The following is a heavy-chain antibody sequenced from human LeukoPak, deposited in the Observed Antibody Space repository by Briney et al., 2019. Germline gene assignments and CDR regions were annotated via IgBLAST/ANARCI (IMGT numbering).Heavy chain of an antibody. J-gene: IGHJ4*02. Sequence: PSETLSLTCTVSGGSMSSYYWSWIRQPPGKGLEWIGYIYYSGSTNHNPSLKGRVTISIDTSKNQFSLRLTSVTAADTAVYYCARHPVSDYWGQGILVTVSS. CDR2: IYYSGST. CDR3: ARHPVSDY. V-gene: IGHV4-59*08. CDR1: GGSMSSYY.